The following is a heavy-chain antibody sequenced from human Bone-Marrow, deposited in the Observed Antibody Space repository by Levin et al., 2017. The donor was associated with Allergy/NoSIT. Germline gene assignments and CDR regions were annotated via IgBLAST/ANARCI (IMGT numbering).Heavy chain of an antibody. V-gene: IGHV1-2*02. CDR1: GYTFSDYY. CDR3: ARLTDY. CDR2: INPRNGKT. J-gene: IGHJ4*02. Sequence: GESLKISCKTSGYTFSDYYIHWVRQAPGQGLEWMGWINPRNGKTNFAQQFRGRVTLTRDTSITTVFMEMRGLRSDDTALYYCARLTDYWGRGTLVTVSS.